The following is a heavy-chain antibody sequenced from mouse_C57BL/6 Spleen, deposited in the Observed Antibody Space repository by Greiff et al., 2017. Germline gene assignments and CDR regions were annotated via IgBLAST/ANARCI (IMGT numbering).Heavy chain of an antibody. Sequence: QVQLQQPAAELVKPGASVKLSCKASGYTFTSYWMHWVKQRPGQGLEWIGMIHPNSGSTNYNEKFKSKATLTVDKSSSTAYMQLSSLTSEDSAVYYCARNYYGSSPYYFDYWGQGTTLTVSS. CDR2: IHPNSGST. D-gene: IGHD1-1*01. CDR1: GYTFTSYW. J-gene: IGHJ2*01. V-gene: IGHV1-64*01. CDR3: ARNYYGSSPYYFDY.